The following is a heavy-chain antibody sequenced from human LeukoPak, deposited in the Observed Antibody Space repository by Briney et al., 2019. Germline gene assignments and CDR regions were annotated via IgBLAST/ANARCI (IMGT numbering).Heavy chain of an antibody. J-gene: IGHJ4*02. Sequence: GGSLRLSCAASGFTFSSYAMSWVRQAPGKGLEWVSAISGSGGSTYYADSVKGRFTISRDNSKNTLYLQMNSLRAEDTAVYYCAKGGKKVLRYFDWLGSYFDYWGQGTLVTVSS. V-gene: IGHV3-23*01. CDR3: AKGGKKVLRYFDWLGSYFDY. CDR1: GFTFSSYA. D-gene: IGHD3-9*01. CDR2: ISGSGGST.